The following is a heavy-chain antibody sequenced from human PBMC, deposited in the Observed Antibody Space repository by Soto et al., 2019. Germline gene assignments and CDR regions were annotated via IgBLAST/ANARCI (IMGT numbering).Heavy chain of an antibody. CDR2: SNHSGST. CDR3: ARGTRIAAAGTTDY. CDR1: GGSFSGYY. V-gene: IGHV4-34*01. Sequence: QVQLQQWGAGLLKPSETLSLTCAVYGGSFSGYYWSWIRQPPGKGLEWIGESNHSGSTNYNPSLKSRVTISVDTSKNQFSLKLSSVPAADTAVYYCARGTRIAAAGTTDYWGQGTLVTVSS. D-gene: IGHD6-13*01. J-gene: IGHJ4*02.